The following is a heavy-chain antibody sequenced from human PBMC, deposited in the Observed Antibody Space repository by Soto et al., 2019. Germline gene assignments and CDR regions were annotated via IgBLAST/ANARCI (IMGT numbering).Heavy chain of an antibody. Sequence: QVQLQESGPGLVKPSETLSLTCTVSGGSISSWYWSWIRQPPGKGLEWIGYIYYSGSTNYNPSLKSRVTISADTSKNQCSLKLSSVTAADTAVYYCARRYGSSFDYWGQGTLVTVSS. D-gene: IGHD5-12*01. CDR2: IYYSGST. J-gene: IGHJ4*02. CDR3: ARRYGSSFDY. CDR1: GGSISSWY. V-gene: IGHV4-59*08.